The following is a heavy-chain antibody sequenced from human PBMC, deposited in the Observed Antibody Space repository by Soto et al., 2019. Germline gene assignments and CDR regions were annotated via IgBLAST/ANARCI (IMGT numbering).Heavy chain of an antibody. CDR1: GGSISSGDYY. J-gene: IGHJ4*01. Sequence: PSATLSLTCTVSGGSISSGDYYWSWIRQHPGKGLEWIGYINYSGSTCYNPSLKSRVIISVDTSRNQFALKLSSVTAADTAVYYCARDSGYGSGTSVNHYLDYWGHGTLVTVSS. D-gene: IGHD3-10*01. CDR2: INYSGST. CDR3: ARDSGYGSGTSVNHYLDY. V-gene: IGHV4-31*03.